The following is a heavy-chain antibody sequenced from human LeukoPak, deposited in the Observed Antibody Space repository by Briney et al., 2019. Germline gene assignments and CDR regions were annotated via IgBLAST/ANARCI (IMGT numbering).Heavy chain of an antibody. CDR3: ARELLWFGESSIDY. V-gene: IGHV4-61*02. CDR2: IYTSGST. D-gene: IGHD3-10*01. J-gene: IGHJ4*02. CDR1: GVSISSGSYY. Sequence: SETLSLTCTVSGVSISSGSYYWSWIRQPAGKGLEWIGRIYTSGSTNYNPSLKSRVTISVDTSKNQFSLKLSSVTAADTAVYYCARELLWFGESSIDYWGQGTLVTVSS.